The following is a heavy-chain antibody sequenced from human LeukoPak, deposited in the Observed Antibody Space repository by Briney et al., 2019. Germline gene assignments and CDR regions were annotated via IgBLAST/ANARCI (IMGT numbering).Heavy chain of an antibody. CDR3: ARGRAAMVTNYFDY. CDR1: GYTFTSYG. V-gene: IGHV1-18*01. D-gene: IGHD5-18*01. CDR2: ISAYNGNT. J-gene: IGHJ4*02. Sequence: ASVKVSFKASGYTFTSYGISWVRQAPGQGLEWMGWISAYNGNTNYAQKLQGRVTMTTDTSTSTAYVELRSLRSDDTAVYYCARGRAAMVTNYFDYRGQGTLVTVSS.